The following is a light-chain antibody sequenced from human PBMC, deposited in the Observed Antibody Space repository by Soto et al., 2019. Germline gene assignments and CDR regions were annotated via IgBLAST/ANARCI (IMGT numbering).Light chain of an antibody. Sequence: IQLTQSPSSLYASVGDRVTVTCRASQGIDNFLAWYQQKPRKAPKLLIYAASTLQSGVPSRFSGRGSGTGFTLTISSLQPEDFATYFCQQVNTFPWTFGQGTKVDIK. CDR1: QGIDNF. V-gene: IGKV1-9*01. CDR3: QQVNTFPWT. CDR2: AAS. J-gene: IGKJ1*01.